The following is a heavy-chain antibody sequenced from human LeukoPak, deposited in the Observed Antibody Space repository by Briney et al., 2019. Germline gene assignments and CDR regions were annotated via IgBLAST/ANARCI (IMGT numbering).Heavy chain of an antibody. J-gene: IGHJ5*02. CDR1: GYTFTSYG. CDR2: ISAYNGNT. D-gene: IGHD3-3*01. CDR3: AREPADFGDNWFDP. Sequence: ASVKVSCKASGYTFTSYGISWVRQAPGQGLEWMGWISAYNGNTNYAQKLQGRVTMTTDTSTSTAYMELRSLRSDDTAVYYCAREPADFGDNWFDPWDQGTLVTVSS. V-gene: IGHV1-18*01.